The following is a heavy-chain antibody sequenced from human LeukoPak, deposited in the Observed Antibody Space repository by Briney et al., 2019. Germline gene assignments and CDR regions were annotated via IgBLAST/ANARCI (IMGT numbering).Heavy chain of an antibody. J-gene: IGHJ4*02. D-gene: IGHD3-9*01. Sequence: GGSLRLSCAASGFTFSSYGMHWVRQAPGKGLEWVAFIRYDGSNKYYADSVKGRFTISRDNSKNTLYLQMNSLRAEDTAVYYCAPILGGYDILTGYFYYWGQGTLVTVSS. V-gene: IGHV3-30*02. CDR2: IRYDGSNK. CDR3: APILGGYDILTGYFYY. CDR1: GFTFSSYG.